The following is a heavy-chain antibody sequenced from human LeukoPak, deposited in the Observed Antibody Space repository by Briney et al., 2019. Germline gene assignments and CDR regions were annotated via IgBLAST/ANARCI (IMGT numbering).Heavy chain of an antibody. D-gene: IGHD7-27*01. CDR3: AKDGGLWVSAHWGDS. CDR1: GFTFSSYT. J-gene: IGHJ4*02. CDR2: ITTSDGNS. V-gene: IGHV3-23*01. Sequence: GGSLRLSFAASGFTFSSYTMSWVRQAPGKGLEWVSTITTSDGNSYYADSVKGRFTVSRDNSKNTLFLQMNSLRAEDTAVYYCAKDGGLWVSAHWGDSWGRGTLVTVSS.